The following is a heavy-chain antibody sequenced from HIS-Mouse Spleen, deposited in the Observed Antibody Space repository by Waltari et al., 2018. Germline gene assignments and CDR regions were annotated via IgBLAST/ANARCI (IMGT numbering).Heavy chain of an antibody. CDR1: GGAISSSSSH. D-gene: IGHD6-13*01. CDR2: IYYSGST. V-gene: IGHV4-39*07. J-gene: IGHJ2*01. Sequence: QLQLQESGPGLVKPSETLSLTCTVPGGAISSSSSHWGGIRQPPGKGLEWIGSIYYSGSTYYNPSLKSRVTISVDTSKNQFSLKLSSVTAADTAVYYCAREIPYSSSWYDWYFDLWGRGTLVTVSS. CDR3: AREIPYSSSWYDWYFDL.